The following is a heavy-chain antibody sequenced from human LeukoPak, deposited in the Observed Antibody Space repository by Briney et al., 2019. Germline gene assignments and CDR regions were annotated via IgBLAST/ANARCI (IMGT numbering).Heavy chain of an antibody. Sequence: SETLSLTCTVSGGSISSSSYYWGWIRQPPGKGLEWIGSIYYSGSTYYNPSLKSRVTISVDTSKNQFSLKLSSVTAADTAVYYCVRPITDEDMGVWGKGTTVTVSS. V-gene: IGHV4-39*01. CDR3: VRPITDEDMGV. CDR2: IYYSGST. CDR1: GGSISSSSYY. D-gene: IGHD5-12*01. J-gene: IGHJ6*03.